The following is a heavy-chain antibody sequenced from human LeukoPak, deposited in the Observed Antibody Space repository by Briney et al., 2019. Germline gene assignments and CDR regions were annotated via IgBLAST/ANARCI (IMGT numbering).Heavy chain of an antibody. Sequence: GGSLRLSCAASGFTFSSYAMSWVRQAPGKGLEWVSAISGSGGSTYYADSVKGRLTISRDNSKNTLYLQMNSLRAEDTAVYYCAKVPSSYGHGPFDYWGQGTLVTVSS. CDR2: ISGSGGST. D-gene: IGHD5-18*01. J-gene: IGHJ4*02. CDR3: AKVPSSYGHGPFDY. V-gene: IGHV3-23*01. CDR1: GFTFSSYA.